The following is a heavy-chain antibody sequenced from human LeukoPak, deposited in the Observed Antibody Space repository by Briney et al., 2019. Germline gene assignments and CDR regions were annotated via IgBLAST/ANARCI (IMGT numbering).Heavy chain of an antibody. CDR2: ISNNGDS. V-gene: IGHV4-59*02. J-gene: IGHJ4*02. Sequence: SQTLSLTCTVSGDSVSHYYWNWIRQPPGKALELIGYISNNGDSNYNPSLKSRVTTSLDTSKNQLSLRLTSVTAADTAVYFCTRGTREPDFWGQGTLVTVSS. CDR3: TRGTREPDF. D-gene: IGHD5-24*01. CDR1: GDSVSHYY.